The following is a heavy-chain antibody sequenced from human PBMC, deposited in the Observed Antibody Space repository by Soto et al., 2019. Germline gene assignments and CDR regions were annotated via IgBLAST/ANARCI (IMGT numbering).Heavy chain of an antibody. V-gene: IGHV3-64D*06. CDR3: VKDEGFCSCGNCYSVARGGFDL. Sequence: SLRLSCSASGFALSSYAMHWVRQAPGKGLEYVSSISSNGISTYYADSVKGRFTISRDNSKNTLYIEMNSLRLADTALYYCVKDEGFCSCGNCYSVARGGFDLWGQGTMVTVSS. CDR2: ISSNGIST. D-gene: IGHD2-15*01. J-gene: IGHJ3*01. CDR1: GFALSSYA.